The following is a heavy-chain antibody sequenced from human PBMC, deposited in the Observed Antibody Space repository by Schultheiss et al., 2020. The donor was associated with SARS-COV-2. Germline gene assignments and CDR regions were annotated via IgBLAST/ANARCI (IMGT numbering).Heavy chain of an antibody. V-gene: IGHV1-2*02. Sequence: ASVKVSCKASGYTFTGYYMHWVRQAPGQGLEWMGWINPNSGGTNYAQKFQGRVTMTRDTSISTAYMELSSLRSEDTAVYYCAEGVGANRNLDYWGQGTLVTVSS. CDR1: GYTFTGYY. D-gene: IGHD1-26*01. J-gene: IGHJ4*02. CDR3: AEGVGANRNLDY. CDR2: INPNSGGT.